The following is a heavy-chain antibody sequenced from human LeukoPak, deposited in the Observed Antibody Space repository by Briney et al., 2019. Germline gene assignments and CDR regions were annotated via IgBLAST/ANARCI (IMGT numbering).Heavy chain of an antibody. V-gene: IGHV4-39*01. Sequence: SETLSLTCTVSGTSISNGNYYWGWIRQPPGKGLEWIGTIYSSGTTYYNPSLKSRVTIFVDTSRNQFSLHLNSVTAADTAVYYCERRRAPGRSTSYLFDPWGQGILVTVSS. CDR3: ERRRAPGRSTSYLFDP. D-gene: IGHD6-13*01. J-gene: IGHJ5*02. CDR1: GTSISNGNYY. CDR2: IYSSGTT.